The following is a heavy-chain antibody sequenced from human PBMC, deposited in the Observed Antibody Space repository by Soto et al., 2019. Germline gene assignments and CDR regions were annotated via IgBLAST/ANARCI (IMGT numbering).Heavy chain of an antibody. CDR1: RGTFSSYA. D-gene: IGHD5-18*01. CDR3: ARGENTAMTYYYGMDV. J-gene: IGHJ6*02. V-gene: IGHV1-69*01. CDR2: IIPIFGTA. Sequence: QVQLVQSGAEVKKPGSSVKVSCKASRGTFSSYAISWVRQAPGQGLEWMGGIIPIFGTANYAQKSQGRVTINADEPTRTADRELSSLRSEDTAVYYCARGENTAMTYYYGMDVWGQGTTVTVSS.